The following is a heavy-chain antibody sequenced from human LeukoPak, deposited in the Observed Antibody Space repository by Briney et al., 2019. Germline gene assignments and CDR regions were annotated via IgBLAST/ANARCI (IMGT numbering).Heavy chain of an antibody. V-gene: IGHV3-30*02. Sequence: GGSLRLSCTASGFTFSAYGMHWVRQAPGKGLEWVSFIRYDETYKYYADSVKGRFTVSRDNSKNTLYLQMNNLRPDDTAVYYCAKPLTEMATFTTFDYWGQGTLVTVSS. CDR1: GFTFSAYG. CDR2: IRYDETYK. J-gene: IGHJ4*02. CDR3: AKPLTEMATFTTFDY. D-gene: IGHD5-24*01.